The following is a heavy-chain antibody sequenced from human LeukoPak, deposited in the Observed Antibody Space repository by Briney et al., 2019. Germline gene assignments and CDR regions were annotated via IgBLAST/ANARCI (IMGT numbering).Heavy chain of an antibody. CDR2: IRGSGDST. V-gene: IGHV3-23*01. CDR3: AQYSFCSSSSCYRNDVFDV. J-gene: IGHJ3*01. CDR1: GFTFSSYA. D-gene: IGHD2-15*01. Sequence: GGSLRLSCAASGFTFSSYAMSWVRQAPGKGLEWVSSIRGSGDSTDYADSVKGRFTISRDNSKNTLHLQMNSLRAEDTAIYYCAQYSFCSSSSCYRNDVFDVWGQGTMVTVSS.